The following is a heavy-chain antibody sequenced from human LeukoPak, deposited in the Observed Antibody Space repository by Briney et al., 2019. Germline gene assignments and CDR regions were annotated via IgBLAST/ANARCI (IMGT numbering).Heavy chain of an antibody. V-gene: IGHV4-34*01. J-gene: IGHJ2*01. D-gene: IGHD6-13*01. CDR2: IYHSGST. CDR3: ARQFYSSSWYFDL. Sequence: SETLSLTCAVYGGSFSGYYWSWIRQPPGKGLEWIGEIYHSGSTNYNPSLKSRVTISVDTSKNQFSLKLSSVTAADTAVYYCARQFYSSSWYFDLWGRGTLVTVSS. CDR1: GGSFSGYY.